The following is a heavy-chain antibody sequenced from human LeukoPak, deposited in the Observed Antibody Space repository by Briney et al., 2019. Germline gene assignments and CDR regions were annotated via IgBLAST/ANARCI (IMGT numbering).Heavy chain of an antibody. J-gene: IGHJ3*02. Sequence: SETLSLTCTVSGGSISSGGYYWSWIRQPPGKGLEWIGYIYHSGSTYYNPSLKSRVTISVDRSKNQFSLKLSSVTAADTAVYYCARHISYSSGDNDAFDIWGQGTMVTVSS. CDR1: GGSISSGGYY. V-gene: IGHV4-30-2*01. CDR2: IYHSGST. D-gene: IGHD6-19*01. CDR3: ARHISYSSGDNDAFDI.